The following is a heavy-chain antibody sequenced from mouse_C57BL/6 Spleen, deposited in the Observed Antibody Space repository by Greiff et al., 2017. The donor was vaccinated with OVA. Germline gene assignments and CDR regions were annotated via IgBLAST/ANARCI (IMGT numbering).Heavy chain of an antibody. Sequence: QVQLQQPGAELVKPGASVKLSCKASGYTFTSYWMHWVKQRPGQGLEWIGMIHPNRGSTNYNEKFKSKATLTVDKSSSAAYMQLSSLTSEDSAVYYGARGATYYFDYWGQGTTLTVSS. CDR1: GYTFTSYW. CDR2: IHPNRGST. V-gene: IGHV1-64*01. J-gene: IGHJ2*01. D-gene: IGHD3-1*01. CDR3: ARGATYYFDY.